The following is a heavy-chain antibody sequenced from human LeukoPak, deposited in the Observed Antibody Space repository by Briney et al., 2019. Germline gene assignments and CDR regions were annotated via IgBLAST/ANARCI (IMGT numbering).Heavy chain of an antibody. CDR2: IYPGDSDT. V-gene: IGHV5-51*01. D-gene: IGHD2-2*01. CDR3: AGDIVVVPAAMGRGYYYGMDV. CDR1: GYSFTSYW. Sequence: GESLKISCKGSGYSFTSYWIGWVRQMPGKGLEWMGIIYPGDSDTRYSPSFQGQVTISADKSISTAYLQWSSLKASDTAMYYCAGDIVVVPAAMGRGYYYGMDVWGKGTTVTVSS. J-gene: IGHJ6*04.